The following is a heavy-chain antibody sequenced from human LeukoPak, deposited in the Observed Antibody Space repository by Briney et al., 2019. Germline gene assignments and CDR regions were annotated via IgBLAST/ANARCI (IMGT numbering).Heavy chain of an antibody. CDR3: AGPGEALDH. Sequence: SETLSLTCTVSGGSISSSSYYWGWIRQPPGKGLEWIGSIYYSGSTYYNPSLKSRVTISVDTSKNQFSLKLSSVTAADTAVYYCAGPGEALDHWGQGTLVTVSS. J-gene: IGHJ4*02. CDR2: IYYSGST. V-gene: IGHV4-39*01. D-gene: IGHD3-16*01. CDR1: GGSISSSSYY.